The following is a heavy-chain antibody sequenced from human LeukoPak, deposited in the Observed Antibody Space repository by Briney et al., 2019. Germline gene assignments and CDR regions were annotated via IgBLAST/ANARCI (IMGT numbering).Heavy chain of an antibody. J-gene: IGHJ4*02. CDR3: ARDTYCTGGRCYSRVGY. Sequence: ASMEGSCQGSGLPFPNYSLNWVAQAPGPGPGGVGLINTNTGNPTYAQGFTERFVFSWDTSVTTAYLQINSLKPEDTAVYFCARDTYCTGGRCYSRVGYWGQGTVVTVSS. CDR2: INTNTGNP. D-gene: IGHD2-15*01. CDR1: GLPFPNYS. V-gene: IGHV7-4-1*02.